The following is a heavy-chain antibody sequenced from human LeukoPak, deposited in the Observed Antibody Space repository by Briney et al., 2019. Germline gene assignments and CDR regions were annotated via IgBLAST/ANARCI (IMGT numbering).Heavy chain of an antibody. CDR3: ARAATKGYCSSTSCYKSGFDP. CDR2: ISGSGGST. D-gene: IGHD2-2*02. J-gene: IGHJ5*02. CDR1: GFTFSSYA. Sequence: QPGGSLRLSCAASGFTFSSYAMSWVRQAPGKGLEWVSAISGSGGSTYYADSVKGRFTISRDNAKNSLYLQMNSLRAEDTAVYYCARAATKGYCSSTSCYKSGFDPWGQGTLVTVSS. V-gene: IGHV3-23*01.